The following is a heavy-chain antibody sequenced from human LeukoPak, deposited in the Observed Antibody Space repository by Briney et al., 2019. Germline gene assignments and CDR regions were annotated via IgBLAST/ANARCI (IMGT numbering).Heavy chain of an antibody. J-gene: IGHJ6*03. V-gene: IGHV3-30*02. CDR2: IRYDGSNK. CDR1: GFTFSSYG. D-gene: IGHD3-3*01. CDR3: AKGYYDFWSGYYYYYMDV. Sequence: PGGSLRLSCAASGFTFSSYGMHWVRQAPGKGLEWVAFIRYDGSNKYYADSVKGRFTISRDNSKNTLYLQMNSLRAEDTAVYYCAKGYYDFWSGYYYYYMDVWGKGTTVTVSS.